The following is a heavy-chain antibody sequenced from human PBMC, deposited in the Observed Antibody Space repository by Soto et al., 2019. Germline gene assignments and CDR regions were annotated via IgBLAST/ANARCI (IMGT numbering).Heavy chain of an antibody. J-gene: IGHJ4*02. Sequence: SVKVSCKASGGTFNSYTINWVRQAPGRGLEWVGQVVPMYDSVNYAENFQGRVTITADKSTKTAHMELTSLRSEDTALYFCASWRSYSGSYCFDYWGQGTLVTVSS. D-gene: IGHD1-26*01. CDR3: ASWRSYSGSYCFDY. V-gene: IGHV1-69*06. CDR1: GGTFNSYT. CDR2: VVPMYDSV.